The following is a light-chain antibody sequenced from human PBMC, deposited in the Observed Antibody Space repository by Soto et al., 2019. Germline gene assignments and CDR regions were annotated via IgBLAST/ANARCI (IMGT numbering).Light chain of an antibody. V-gene: IGKV3-20*01. Sequence: EIVLTQSPGTLSLSPGERATLSCRASQSVSSSSLAWYQQKPGQAPRLLIYGASSRATGIPDRFSGSGSGTDFTLTISRLEPEDFAVYYCQQYGNSPSYTFGQGTKLEIK. CDR2: GAS. J-gene: IGKJ2*01. CDR3: QQYGNSPSYT. CDR1: QSVSSSS.